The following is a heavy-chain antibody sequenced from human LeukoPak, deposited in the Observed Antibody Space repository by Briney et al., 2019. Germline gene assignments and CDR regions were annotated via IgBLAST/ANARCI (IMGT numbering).Heavy chain of an antibody. CDR1: GFTFSSYG. V-gene: IGHV3-30*18. CDR3: AKGPRYSSQH. J-gene: IGHJ1*01. Sequence: GGSLRLSCAASGFTFSSYGMHWVRQAPGKGLEWVAVISYDGSNKYYADSVKGRFTISRDNSKNTLYLQMNSLRAEDTAVYYCAKGPRYSSQHWGQGTLVTVSS. CDR2: ISYDGSNK. D-gene: IGHD6-13*01.